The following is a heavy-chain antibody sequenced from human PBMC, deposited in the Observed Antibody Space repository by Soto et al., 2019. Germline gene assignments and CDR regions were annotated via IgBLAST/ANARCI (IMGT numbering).Heavy chain of an antibody. Sequence: SEALSLTCAVSGGSIISSTYYCDLIRQPPGKGLEWIGSISYSGSTYYNPSLKSRITISADTSKNQFSLKLTSVTAADTAVYYCARHKSTSSYYFGMDVWGQGTTVTVSS. CDR3: ARHKSTSSYYFGMDV. CDR2: ISYSGST. V-gene: IGHV4-39*01. J-gene: IGHJ6*02. D-gene: IGHD1-1*01. CDR1: GGSIISSTYY.